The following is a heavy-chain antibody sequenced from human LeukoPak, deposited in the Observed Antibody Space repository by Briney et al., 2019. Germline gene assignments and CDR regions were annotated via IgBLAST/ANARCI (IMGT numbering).Heavy chain of an antibody. CDR1: GGSISSGGYS. CDR3: ARGPRGSYHDY. D-gene: IGHD1-26*01. V-gene: IGHV4-30-2*01. CDR2: IYHSGST. J-gene: IGHJ4*02. Sequence: SETLSLTCAVSGGSISSGGYSWSWIRQPPGKGLEWIGYIYHSGSTYYSPSLKSRVTISVDRSKNQFSLKLSSVTAADTAVYYCARGPRGSYHDYWGQGTLVTVSS.